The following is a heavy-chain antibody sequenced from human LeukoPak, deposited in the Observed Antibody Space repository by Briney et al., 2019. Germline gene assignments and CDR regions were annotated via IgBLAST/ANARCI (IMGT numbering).Heavy chain of an antibody. Sequence: GGSLRLSCAASGFTFSNYAIHWVRQAPGKGLEWVSDLSYDGSSKYFADSVKGRFTISRDTSKNTVYLQMNSLRPEDTAVYYCARSRASTRNYFDYWGQGTLVTVSS. V-gene: IGHV3-30*01. CDR3: ARSRASTRNYFDY. D-gene: IGHD1-26*01. CDR1: GFTFSNYA. CDR2: LSYDGSSK. J-gene: IGHJ4*02.